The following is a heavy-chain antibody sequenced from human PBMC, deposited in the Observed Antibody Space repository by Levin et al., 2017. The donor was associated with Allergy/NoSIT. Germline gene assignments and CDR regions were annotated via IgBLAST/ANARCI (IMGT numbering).Heavy chain of an antibody. CDR1: GDSVSSNSAS. D-gene: IGHD3-16*01. CDR2: TYYRSRWYS. Sequence: KSSETLSLTCDISGDSVSSNSASWNWIRQSPSRGLEWLGRTYYRSRWYSDFAVSVKSRITINPDTSKNQVSLQLHSVTPEDTAVYYCAYAGYTYGLGTPHYFDPWGQGTLVTVSS. V-gene: IGHV6-1*01. CDR3: AYAGYTYGLGTPHYFDP. J-gene: IGHJ5*02.